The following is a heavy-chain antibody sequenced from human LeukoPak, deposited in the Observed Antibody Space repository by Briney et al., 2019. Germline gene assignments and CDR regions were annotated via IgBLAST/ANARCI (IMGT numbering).Heavy chain of an antibody. CDR3: ARLDSSGWYYFDY. J-gene: IGHJ4*02. Sequence: VKVSCKASGGTFSSYAISWVRQAPGQGLEWMGRIIPIFGIANYAQKFQGRVTITADKSTSTAYMELSSLRSEDTAVYYCARLDSSGWYYFDYWGQGTLVTVSS. CDR2: IIPIFGIA. D-gene: IGHD6-19*01. V-gene: IGHV1-69*04. CDR1: GGTFSSYA.